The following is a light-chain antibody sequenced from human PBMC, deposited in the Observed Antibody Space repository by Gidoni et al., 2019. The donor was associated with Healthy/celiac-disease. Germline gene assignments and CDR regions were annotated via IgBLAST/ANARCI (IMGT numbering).Light chain of an antibody. V-gene: IGLV3-1*01. CDR3: QAWDSSVVV. CDR2: QAS. CDR1: KWGDKY. Sequence: SYELTKPPSVYVSPGQTASITCSGDKWGDKYACWYQQKPGQTPVLVIYQASKRPSGIPERFSGSNSGNTAPLTISGTQSMDEADYYCQAWDSSVVVFGGGTQLTVL. J-gene: IGLJ2*01.